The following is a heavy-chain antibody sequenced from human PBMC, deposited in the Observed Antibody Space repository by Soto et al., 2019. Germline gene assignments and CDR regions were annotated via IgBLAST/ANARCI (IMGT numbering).Heavy chain of an antibody. J-gene: IGHJ5*02. V-gene: IGHV4-59*01. CDR2: IYYSGRP. D-gene: IGHD6-13*01. CDR1: GASISSYY. Sequence: QVQLQESGPGLVKPSETLSLTCTVSGASISSYYWSWIRQPPGKGLEWIGYIYYSGRPNYNPSLKSRVRISVDTSKNRFALKLNSVTAADTAVYYCARGDSTSWYIGHGWSDPCGQGTLVSVSS. CDR3: ARGDSTSWYIGHGWSDP.